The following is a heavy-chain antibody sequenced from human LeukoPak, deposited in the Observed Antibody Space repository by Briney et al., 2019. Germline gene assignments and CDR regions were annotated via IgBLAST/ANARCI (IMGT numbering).Heavy chain of an antibody. CDR2: IKSKTDGGTT. V-gene: IGHV3-15*01. Sequence: PGGSLRLSCAASGFTFSSYSMNWVRQAPGKGLEWVGRIKSKTDGGTTDYAAPVKGRFTISRDDSKNTLYLQMNSLKTEDTAVYYCTTGELRYFDWLPPFDYWGQGTLVTVSS. D-gene: IGHD3-9*01. J-gene: IGHJ4*02. CDR1: GFTFSSYS. CDR3: TTGELRYFDWLPPFDY.